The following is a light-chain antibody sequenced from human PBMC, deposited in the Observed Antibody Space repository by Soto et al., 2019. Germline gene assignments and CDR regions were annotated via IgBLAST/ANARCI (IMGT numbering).Light chain of an antibody. CDR1: QSISGW. CDR2: DAS. CDR3: LLYFSHSVNA. V-gene: IGKV1-5*01. Sequence: DIELTQSPGTLSSSVGDRVTITCRASQSISGWLAWYQQKPGKQPKLLIYDASTLESGVPERFSGSGSETEFSLTIRRLQPDDFATYYCLLYFSHSVNAFGQGTKLEIK. J-gene: IGKJ2*01.